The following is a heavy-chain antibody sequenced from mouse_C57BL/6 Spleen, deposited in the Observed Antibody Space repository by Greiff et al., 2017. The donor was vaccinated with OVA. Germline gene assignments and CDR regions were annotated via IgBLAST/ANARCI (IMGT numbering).Heavy chain of an antibody. CDR1: GFTFSSYG. V-gene: IGHV5-6*02. D-gene: IGHD2-4*01. CDR3: ARHYDYDEAMDY. CDR2: ISSGGSYT. J-gene: IGHJ4*01. Sequence: EVKLVESGGDLVKPGGSLKLSCAASGFTFSSYGMSWVRQTPDKRLEWVATISSGGSYTYYPDSVKGRFTISRDNAKNTLYLQMSSLKSEDTAMYYCARHYDYDEAMDYWGQGTSVTASS.